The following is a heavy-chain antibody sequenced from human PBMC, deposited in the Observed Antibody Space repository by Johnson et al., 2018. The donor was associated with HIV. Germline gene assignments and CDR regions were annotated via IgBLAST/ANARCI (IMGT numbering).Heavy chain of an antibody. CDR2: IYSGGST. CDR3: AREAYRAFDI. CDR1: GFTVSSNY. J-gene: IGHJ3*02. Sequence: EQLVESGGGLIQPGGSLRLSCAASGFTVSSNYMSWVRQAPGKGLEWVSVIYSGGSTYYADSVKGRFTISRDNSKNTLFLQMNSLRTEDTALYYCAREAYRAFDIWGQGTMVTVSS. D-gene: IGHD3-16*01. V-gene: IGHV3-66*03.